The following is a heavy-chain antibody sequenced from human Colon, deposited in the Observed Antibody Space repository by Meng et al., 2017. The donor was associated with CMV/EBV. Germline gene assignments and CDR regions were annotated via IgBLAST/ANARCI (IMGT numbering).Heavy chain of an antibody. Sequence: SCKTSGGTCNNYRISWVRQAPGQGLEWMGGIVPIFGVTNNTQRFQGRLTITADKFAGTAYMELRSLTSEDTALYYCARDSGFGELYWGQGTLVTVSS. D-gene: IGHD3-10*01. CDR1: GGTCNNYR. V-gene: IGHV1-69*17. CDR3: ARDSGFGELY. CDR2: IVPIFGVT. J-gene: IGHJ4*02.